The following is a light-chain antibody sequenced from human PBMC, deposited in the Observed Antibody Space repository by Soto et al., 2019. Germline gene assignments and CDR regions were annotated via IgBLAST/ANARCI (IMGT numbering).Light chain of an antibody. CDR2: EVS. CDR3: GSRAGSGYSWV. V-gene: IGLV2-23*02. CDR1: SSDVGNYNL. J-gene: IGLJ3*02. Sequence: QSALTQPASVSGSPGQSITISCTGTSSDVGNYNLVSWYQQHPGKAPKLMIYEVSQRPSGVSNRFSGSKSGNSASLTISGLQAEDEADYYCGSRAGSGYSWVFGGGTKLTVL.